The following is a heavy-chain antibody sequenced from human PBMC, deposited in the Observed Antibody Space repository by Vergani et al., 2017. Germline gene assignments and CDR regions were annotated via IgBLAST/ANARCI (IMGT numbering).Heavy chain of an antibody. J-gene: IGHJ5*02. Sequence: QVQLQESGPGLLKPSETLSLTCAVYGGSFSGYYWSWIRQPPGKGLEWIGEINHSGSTNYNPSLKSRVTISVDTSKNQFSLKLSSVTAADTAVYYCGRRRGSYGPGLYFDPWGQGTLVTVSS. V-gene: IGHV4-34*01. D-gene: IGHD5-18*01. CDR2: INHSGST. CDR3: GRRRGSYGPGLYFDP. CDR1: GGSFSGYY.